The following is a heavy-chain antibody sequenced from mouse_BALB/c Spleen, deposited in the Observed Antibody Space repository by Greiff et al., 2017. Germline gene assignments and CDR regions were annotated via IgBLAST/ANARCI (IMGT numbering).Heavy chain of an antibody. D-gene: IGHD1-1*01. CDR1: GYSFTGYY. J-gene: IGHJ2*01. CDR3: ARSDYGSRGYFDY. Sequence: VQLQQSGPELVKPGASVKISCKASGYSFTGYYMHWVKQSHVKSLEWIGRINPYNGATSYNQNFKDKASLTVDKSSSTAYMELHSLTSEDSAVYYCARSDYGSRGYFDYWGQGTTLTVSS. CDR2: INPYNGAT. V-gene: IGHV1-31*01.